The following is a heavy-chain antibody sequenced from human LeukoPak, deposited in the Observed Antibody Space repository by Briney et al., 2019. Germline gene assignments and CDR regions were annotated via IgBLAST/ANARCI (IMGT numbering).Heavy chain of an antibody. D-gene: IGHD2-15*01. CDR3: AKDRWYCSGGSCAYFDS. CDR1: GFTFSAYG. Sequence: GGSLRLSCAASGFTFSAYGMHWVRQAPGKGLEWVAVISYDGSNKYCVDSVKGRFTISRDNSKNTLYLQMNSLGAEDTAVCYCAKDRWYCSGGSCAYFDSWGQGTLVTVSS. J-gene: IGHJ4*02. CDR2: ISYDGSNK. V-gene: IGHV3-30*18.